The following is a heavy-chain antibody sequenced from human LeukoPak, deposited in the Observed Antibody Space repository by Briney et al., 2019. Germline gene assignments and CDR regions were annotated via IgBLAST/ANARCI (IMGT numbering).Heavy chain of an antibody. J-gene: IGHJ5*02. Sequence: SETLSLTCTVSGGSISSGSYYWGWIRQPPGKGLEWIGSIYYSGSTYYNPSLKSRVTISVDTSKNQFSLKLSSVTAADTAVYYCARHSQWELERNWFDPWGQGTLVTVSS. CDR3: ARHSQWELERNWFDP. CDR1: GGSISSGSYY. CDR2: IYYSGST. V-gene: IGHV4-39*01. D-gene: IGHD1-26*01.